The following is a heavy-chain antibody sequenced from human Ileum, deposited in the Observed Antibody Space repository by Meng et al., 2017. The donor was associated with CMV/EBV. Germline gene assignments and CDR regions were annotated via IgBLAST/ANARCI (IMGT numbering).Heavy chain of an antibody. D-gene: IGHD6-6*01. J-gene: IGHJ4*02. CDR2: INYTGNT. V-gene: IGHV4-34*01. Sequence: QGQPKQGCAGLLKPSETLSLTCAAYGGSLSGYYWSWIRQTPDKGLELIAEINYTGNTWFNPALKSRITMSIDTSANQLSLKLTSVTAADAAVYYCARGWVHSASSLHFDYWSQGTLVTVSS. CDR3: ARGWVHSASSLHFDY. CDR1: GGSLSGYY.